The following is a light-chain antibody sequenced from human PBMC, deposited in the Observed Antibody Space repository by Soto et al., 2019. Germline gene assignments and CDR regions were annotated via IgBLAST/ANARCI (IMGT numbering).Light chain of an antibody. V-gene: IGKV3-20*01. CDR1: QRVSSSY. Sequence: EIVLTQSPGTLSLSPGERATLSCRASQRVSSSYLAWYQQKPGQAPRLLIYGASSRATGIPDRFSGSGSGTDFTLTISRLEPEDFAVYYCQQYGSSPLGQGTKLEIK. CDR3: QQYGSSP. J-gene: IGKJ2*01. CDR2: GAS.